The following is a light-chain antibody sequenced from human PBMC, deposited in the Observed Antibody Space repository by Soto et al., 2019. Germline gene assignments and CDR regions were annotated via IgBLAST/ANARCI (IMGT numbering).Light chain of an antibody. Sequence: QSALTQPASVSGSPGQSITISCTGTSSDVGGYNYVSWYQQHPGKAPKLMIYDVSNRPSGVSNRFSGSKSGNPASLTISGLQAEDEADYYCSSYTSSTTSSFGTGTKLPVL. CDR3: SSYTSSTTSS. J-gene: IGLJ1*01. CDR1: SSDVGGYNY. CDR2: DVS. V-gene: IGLV2-14*03.